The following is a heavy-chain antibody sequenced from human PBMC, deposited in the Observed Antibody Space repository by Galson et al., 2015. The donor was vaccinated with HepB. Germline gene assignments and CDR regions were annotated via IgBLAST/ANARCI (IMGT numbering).Heavy chain of an antibody. V-gene: IGHV1-58*02. CDR1: GFTFTNSA. CDR2: VVVGSGNT. CDR3: AADLLDSGTYGPFDY. D-gene: IGHD1-26*01. J-gene: IGHJ4*02. Sequence: SVKVSCKASGFTFTNSAIQWVRQARGQRLEWIGWVVVGSGNTNYAQKFQERVTITRDMSTSTAYMELSSLGSEDTAVYFCAADLLDSGTYGPFDYWGQGTLVTVSS.